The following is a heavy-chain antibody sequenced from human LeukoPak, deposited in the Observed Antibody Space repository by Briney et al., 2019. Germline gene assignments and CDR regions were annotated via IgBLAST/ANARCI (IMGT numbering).Heavy chain of an antibody. V-gene: IGHV3-11*01. CDR2: ISGSGSDL. D-gene: IGHD3-22*01. CDR1: GFSFSDYY. J-gene: IGHJ6*02. CDR3: AGSIGYYYTMDV. Sequence: GGSLRLSCVACGFSFSDYYMSWIRQAPGRGLEWISYISGSGSDLYYADSVRGRFTISRDNANNSLYLQMNSLRAEDTAVYYCAGSIGYYYTMDVWGQGTAVTVSS.